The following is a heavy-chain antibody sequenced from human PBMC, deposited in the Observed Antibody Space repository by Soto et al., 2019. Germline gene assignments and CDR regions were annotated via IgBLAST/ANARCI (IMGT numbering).Heavy chain of an antibody. CDR3: AKDGGGSSGWCSFDP. D-gene: IGHD6-19*01. Sequence: PGGSLRLSCAASGFTFSSYGMHWVRQAPGKGLEWVAVISYDGSNKYYADSVKGRFTISRDNSKNTLYLQMNSLRAEDTAVYYCAKDGGGSSGWCSFDPWGQGTLVTVSS. CDR1: GFTFSSYG. CDR2: ISYDGSNK. V-gene: IGHV3-30*18. J-gene: IGHJ5*02.